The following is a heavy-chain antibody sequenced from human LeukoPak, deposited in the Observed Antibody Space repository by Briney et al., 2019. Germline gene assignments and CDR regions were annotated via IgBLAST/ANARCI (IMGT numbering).Heavy chain of an antibody. CDR2: ISYDGSNK. V-gene: IGHV3-30-3*01. D-gene: IGHD3-22*01. Sequence: GGSLRLSCAASGFTFSSYAMHWVRQAPGKGLEWVAVISYDGSNKYYADSVKGRFTISRDNSKNTLYLQMNSLRAEDTAVYYCARDMGSSGYLALDYWGQGTLVTVSS. CDR1: GFTFSSYA. CDR3: ARDMGSSGYLALDY. J-gene: IGHJ4*02.